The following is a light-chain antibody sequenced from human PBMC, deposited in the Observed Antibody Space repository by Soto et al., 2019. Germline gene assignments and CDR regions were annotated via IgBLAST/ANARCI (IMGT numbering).Light chain of an antibody. CDR3: QYYDSTFVV. CDR1: SGSIASNY. V-gene: IGLV6-57*04. CDR2: EDN. J-gene: IGLJ2*01. Sequence: NFMLTQPHSVSESPGKTVTISCTRSSGSIASNYVQWYQQLPGSAPTTVIYEDNQRPSGVPDRFSGSIDSSSTSASLTVSGLETEDEADYCSQYYDSTFVVFGGGTKLTVL.